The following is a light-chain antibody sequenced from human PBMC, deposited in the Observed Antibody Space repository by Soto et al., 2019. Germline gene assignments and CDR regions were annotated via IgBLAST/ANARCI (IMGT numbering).Light chain of an antibody. J-gene: IGKJ1*01. CDR2: GAS. CDR3: QQYGSSPGT. V-gene: IGKV3-20*01. Sequence: EIVLTQSPGTLSLSPGERASLSCRASQSVSSNYLAWYQQKPGQAPGLLIYGASSRATGIPDRFSGSGSGTDFTLTISRLEPEDFAVYYCQQYGSSPGTFGQGTKVDIK. CDR1: QSVSSNY.